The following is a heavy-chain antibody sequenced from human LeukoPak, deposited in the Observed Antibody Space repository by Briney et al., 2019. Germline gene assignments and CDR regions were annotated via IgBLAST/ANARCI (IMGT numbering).Heavy chain of an antibody. CDR3: ARGNYGSSGRGYYYYYYYMDV. J-gene: IGHJ6*03. CDR1: GFTFSSFN. V-gene: IGHV3-48*04. D-gene: IGHD3-22*01. Sequence: GGSLRLSCAASGFTFSSFNMNWVRQAPGKGLEWVSYISSSGSTIYYADSVKGRFTISRDNAKNSLYLQMNSLRAEDTAVYYCARGNYGSSGRGYYYYYYYMDVWGKGTTVTISS. CDR2: ISSSGSTI.